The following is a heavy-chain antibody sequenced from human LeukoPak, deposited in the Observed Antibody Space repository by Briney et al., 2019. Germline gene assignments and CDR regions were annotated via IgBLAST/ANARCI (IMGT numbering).Heavy chain of an antibody. Sequence: GGSLRLSCAASGFSFSSYGMHWVRQAPGKGLEWVAVISYDGSNKYYADSVKGRFTISRDNSKNTLYLQMNSLRAEDTAVYYCAKSYSSGWYHYYYGMDVWGQGTTATVSS. V-gene: IGHV3-30*18. D-gene: IGHD6-19*01. CDR3: AKSYSSGWYHYYYGMDV. CDR2: ISYDGSNK. J-gene: IGHJ6*02. CDR1: GFSFSSYG.